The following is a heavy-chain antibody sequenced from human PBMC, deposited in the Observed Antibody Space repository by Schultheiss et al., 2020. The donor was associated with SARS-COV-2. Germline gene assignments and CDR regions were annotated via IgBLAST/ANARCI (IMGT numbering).Heavy chain of an antibody. CDR1: GGTFSSYA. CDR3: ARDRIAAAGTIEDWYFDL. Sequence: SVKVSCKASGGTFSSYAISWVRQAPGQGLEWMGGIIPIFGTANYAQKFQGRVTITADESTSTAYMELSSLRSEDTAVYYCARDRIAAAGTIEDWYFDLWGRGTLVTVSS. D-gene: IGHD6-13*01. V-gene: IGHV1-69*13. J-gene: IGHJ2*01. CDR2: IIPIFGTA.